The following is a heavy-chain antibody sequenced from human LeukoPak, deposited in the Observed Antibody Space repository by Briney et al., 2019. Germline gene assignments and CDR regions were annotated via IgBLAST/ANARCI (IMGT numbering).Heavy chain of an antibody. V-gene: IGHV1-2*02. CDR2: INPNSGGR. CDR1: GYTFTGHY. CDR3: ARGDYYDSRGYPDY. D-gene: IGHD3-22*01. J-gene: IGHJ4*02. Sequence: ASVKVSCKASGYTFTGHYMHWVRQAPGQGLEWMGWINPNSGGRDYAQKFQGRVTLTRDTSISTAYMELIRLRSDDTAVYYCARGDYYDSRGYPDYWGQGTLVTVSS.